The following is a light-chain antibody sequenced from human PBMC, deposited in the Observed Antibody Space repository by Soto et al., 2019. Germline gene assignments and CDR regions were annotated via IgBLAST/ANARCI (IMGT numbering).Light chain of an antibody. CDR1: QSISSW. J-gene: IGKJ1*01. Sequence: DIQMTQSPSTLSASVGDRVTITCRASQSISSWLAWYQQKPGKAPKLLIYKASSLESGGPSRFSGSGSGTEFTLTISSLQPDDFATYYCQQYNSYSATFGQGTKVEIK. V-gene: IGKV1-5*03. CDR3: QQYNSYSAT. CDR2: KAS.